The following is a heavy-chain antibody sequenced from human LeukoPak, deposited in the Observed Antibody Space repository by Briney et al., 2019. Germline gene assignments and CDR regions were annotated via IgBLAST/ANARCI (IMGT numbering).Heavy chain of an antibody. CDR2: IYYSGST. D-gene: IGHD2-21*02. CDR1: GGSISSYY. V-gene: IGHV4-59*06. Sequence: PSETLSLTCTVSGGSISSYYWSWIRQHPGKGLEWIGYIYYSGSTYYNPSLKSRVTISVDTSKNQFSLKLSSVTAADTAVYYCARASRFVVVTAIIVWFDPWGQGTLVTVSS. CDR3: ARASRFVVVTAIIVWFDP. J-gene: IGHJ5*02.